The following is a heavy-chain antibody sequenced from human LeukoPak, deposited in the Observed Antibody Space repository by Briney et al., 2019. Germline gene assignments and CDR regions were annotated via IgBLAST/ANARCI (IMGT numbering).Heavy chain of an antibody. CDR1: GFTFDDYA. J-gene: IGHJ4*02. D-gene: IGHD2-2*01. V-gene: IGHV3-43D*03. CDR3: ARDGGSAMPFDY. Sequence: PGGSLRLSCAASGFTFDDYAMHWVRQAPGKGLEWVSLISWDGGSTYYADSVKGRFTISRDNSKNSLYLQMNSLRAEDTALYYCARDGGSAMPFDYWGQGTLVTVSS. CDR2: ISWDGGST.